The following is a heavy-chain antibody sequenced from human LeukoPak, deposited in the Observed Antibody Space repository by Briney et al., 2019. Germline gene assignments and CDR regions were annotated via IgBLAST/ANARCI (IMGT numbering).Heavy chain of an antibody. CDR2: INPSGGST. V-gene: IGHV1-46*01. CDR3: ARGGGSYYFDY. J-gene: IGHJ4*02. D-gene: IGHD1-26*01. CDR1: GYTFTNYY. Sequence: GASVKVSCKASGYTFTNYYIHWVRQAPGQGLECMGIINPSGGSTSYAQKFQGRVTMTRDMSTSTVYMELSSLRSEDTAVYYCARGGGSYYFDYWGQGTLVTVSS.